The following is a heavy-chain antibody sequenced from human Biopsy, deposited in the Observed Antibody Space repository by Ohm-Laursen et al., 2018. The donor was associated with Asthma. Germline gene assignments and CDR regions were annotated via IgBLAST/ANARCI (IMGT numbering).Heavy chain of an antibody. D-gene: IGHD6-19*01. J-gene: IGHJ6*02. V-gene: IGHV1-69*13. CDR3: ARCQVGYSSGWSLLLKKIYYSGMDV. CDR2: IMTVFGTT. CDR1: GGTFSNFA. Sequence: SVKVSCKAPGGTFSNFAISWVRQAPGQGLEWLGGIMTVFGTTNYAQKFQGRVTITEDESTSTAYMEVTSLRSEDTAIYYCARCQVGYSSGWSLLLKKIYYSGMDVWGQGTAVTVSS.